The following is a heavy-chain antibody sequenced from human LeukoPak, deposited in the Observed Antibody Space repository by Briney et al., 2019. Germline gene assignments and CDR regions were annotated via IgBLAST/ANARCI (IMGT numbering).Heavy chain of an antibody. CDR1: GFTFSTYW. J-gene: IGHJ4*02. CDR3: ARPSFDGRGWSSDH. CDR2: INEDGSEE. D-gene: IGHD1-26*01. V-gene: IGHV3-7*01. Sequence: GGSLRLSCVASGFTFSTYWMSWVRQAPGKGLEWVANINEDGSEENYVDSVKGRLTISRDNAKKSLYLQMDSLRADDTAVYYCARPSFDGRGWSSDHWGQGTLVTVGS.